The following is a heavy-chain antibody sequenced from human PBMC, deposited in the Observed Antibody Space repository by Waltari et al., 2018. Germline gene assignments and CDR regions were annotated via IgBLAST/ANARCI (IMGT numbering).Heavy chain of an antibody. J-gene: IGHJ4*02. D-gene: IGHD3-10*01. CDR1: GYPFPGLS. CDR3: ATSSGRFDYDEFDY. V-gene: IGHV1-24*01. CDR2: FDPEDGEP. Sequence: HVQLVQSGAAVKTPRASVKVSCKVSGYPFPGLSMHRVRQAPGKGLEWMGGFDPEDGEPIYAQKFKGRVTMTEDTSTDTAYRELSSLRSEDTAVYYGATSSGRFDYDEFDYWGQGTLVTVSS.